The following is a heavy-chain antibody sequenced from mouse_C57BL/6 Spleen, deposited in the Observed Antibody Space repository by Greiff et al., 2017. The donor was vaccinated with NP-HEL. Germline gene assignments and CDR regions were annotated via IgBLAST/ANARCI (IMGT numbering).Heavy chain of an antibody. CDR1: GFTFTAYY. CDR3: ARYGPNWDWYFDG. J-gene: IGHJ1*03. CDR2: IRNKANGYTT. Sequence: EVKLMESGGGLVQPGGSLSLSCAASGFTFTAYYMSWVRQPPGKALEWLGFIRNKANGYTTEYSASVKGRFTISRDNSQSILYLQRNALSAEDSATYYCARYGPNWDWYFDGWGTGTTVTVSS. V-gene: IGHV7-3*01. D-gene: IGHD4-1*02.